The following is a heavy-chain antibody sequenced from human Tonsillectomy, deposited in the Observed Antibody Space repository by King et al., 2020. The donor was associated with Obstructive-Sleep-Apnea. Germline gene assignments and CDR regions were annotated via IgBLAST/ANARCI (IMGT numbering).Heavy chain of an antibody. J-gene: IGHJ4*02. CDR1: GISFNNYW. CDR2: IKKDGSEK. Sequence: VQLVESGGGLVQPGGSLRLSCVVSGISFNNYWMSWVRQAPGKGLEWVANIKKDGSEKYYVDAVKGRFTISRDNAKNSLFLQMNGLRAEDTAVYYCALXXXSDXXGQGTMXTVXS. CDR3: ALXXXSDX. V-gene: IGHV3-7*01.